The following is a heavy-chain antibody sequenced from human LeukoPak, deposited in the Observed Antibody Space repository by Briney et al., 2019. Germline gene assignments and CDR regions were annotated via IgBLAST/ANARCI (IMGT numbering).Heavy chain of an antibody. CDR1: GYSFTTYW. CDR2: IYPDDSDT. Sequence: GESLKISCKGSGYSFTTYWIAWVRQMPGKGLEWMGAIYPDDSDTRYSPSFQGQVTISADKSISTAYLQWSSLKASDTAMYYCARLGDSVTYPSFHSYMDVWAKGPRSPS. D-gene: IGHD4-17*01. CDR3: ARLGDSVTYPSFHSYMDV. V-gene: IGHV5-51*01. J-gene: IGHJ6*03.